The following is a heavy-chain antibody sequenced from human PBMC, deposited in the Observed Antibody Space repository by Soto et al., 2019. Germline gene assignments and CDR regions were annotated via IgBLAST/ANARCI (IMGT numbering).Heavy chain of an antibody. V-gene: IGHV4-59*01. Sequence: QVQLQESGPGLVKPSETLSLTCTVSGGSISSYYWSWIRQPPGKGLEWIGYIYYSGSTNYNPSPKSRVTISVDTSKNQFSLKLSSVTAADTAVYYCASWHDILKYFDYWGQGTLVTVSS. CDR1: GGSISSYY. CDR3: ASWHDILKYFDY. CDR2: IYYSGST. D-gene: IGHD3-9*01. J-gene: IGHJ4*02.